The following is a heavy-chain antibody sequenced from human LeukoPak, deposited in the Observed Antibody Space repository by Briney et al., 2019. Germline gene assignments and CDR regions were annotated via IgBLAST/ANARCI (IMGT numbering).Heavy chain of an antibody. CDR1: GGSISSYY. D-gene: IGHD3-22*01. Sequence: PSQTLSLTCTVSGGSISSYYWSWIRQPPGKGLEWIGYIYYSGSTNYNPSLKSRVTISVDTSKNQFSLKLSSVTAADTAVYYCASYSYYYDSSGYFDYWGQGTLVTVSS. CDR3: ASYSYYYDSSGYFDY. J-gene: IGHJ4*02. CDR2: IYYSGST. V-gene: IGHV4-59*01.